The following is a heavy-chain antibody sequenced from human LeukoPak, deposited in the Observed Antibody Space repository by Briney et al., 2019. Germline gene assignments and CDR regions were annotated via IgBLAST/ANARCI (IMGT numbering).Heavy chain of an antibody. CDR1: GGSISGFY. CDR2: IYYTGSA. Sequence: PSETLSLTCTVSGGSISGFYWTWIRQPPGKGLEWIGQIYYTGSADYNPSLKSRITISVDTSKNQISLMVRSVTAADTAVYYCARGRYCSADICSGGDAFDIWGQGTMVSVSS. CDR3: ARGRYCSADICSGGDAFDI. J-gene: IGHJ3*02. V-gene: IGHV4-59*01. D-gene: IGHD2-15*01.